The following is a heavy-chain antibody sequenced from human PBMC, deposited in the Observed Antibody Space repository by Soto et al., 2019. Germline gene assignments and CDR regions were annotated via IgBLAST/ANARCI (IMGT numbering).Heavy chain of an antibody. CDR2: IIPLYGTV. CDR1: GGTFNSYG. CDR3: ARVRVIRGVIPSHFGL. J-gene: IGHJ4*02. D-gene: IGHD3-10*01. Sequence: QAHLVQSGAEVKRPGSSVTVSCKASGGTFNSYGISWVRQAPGQGLDWMGVIIPLYGTVNYAQKFQGRVAITADKSTSTAYIDLSSLRSVDTAVYYCARVRVIRGVIPSHFGLWGQGTLVAVSS. V-gene: IGHV1-69*06.